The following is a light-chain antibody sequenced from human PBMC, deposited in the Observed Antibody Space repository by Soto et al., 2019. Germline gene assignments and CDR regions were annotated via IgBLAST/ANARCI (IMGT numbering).Light chain of an antibody. Sequence: EIVMTQSPATLSVSPGESATLSCRASQSVSSNLAWHQQKPGQAPRILMYDASTRATGISARFSGSGSGTEVTLTISSLQSEDFAGYYCQQYHNWPITSGQGTRLE. CDR1: QSVSSN. V-gene: IGKV3-15*01. CDR3: QQYHNWPIT. CDR2: DAS. J-gene: IGKJ5*01.